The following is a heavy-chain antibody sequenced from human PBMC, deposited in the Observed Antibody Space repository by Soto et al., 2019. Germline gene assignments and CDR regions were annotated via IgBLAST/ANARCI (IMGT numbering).Heavy chain of an antibody. V-gene: IGHV4-39*01. Sequence: QLQLQESGPGLVKPSETLSLTCTVSGGSISSSSYYWGWIRQPPGKGLEWIGSIYYSGSTYYNPSLKSRVSLAVDMSKCQFLLKLSSVTAADTAVYYCAKCPRGPNGFDAWGQGTLVTVSS. D-gene: IGHD2-2*01. CDR3: AKCPRGPNGFDA. J-gene: IGHJ5*02. CDR2: IYYSGST. CDR1: GGSISSSSYY.